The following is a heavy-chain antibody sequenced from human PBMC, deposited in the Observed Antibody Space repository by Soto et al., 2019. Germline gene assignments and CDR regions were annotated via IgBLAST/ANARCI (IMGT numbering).Heavy chain of an antibody. CDR1: GFTFSSYA. CDR3: ARDHGTGAGTS. V-gene: IGHV3-30-3*01. Sequence: QVQLVESGGGVVQPGRSLRLSCAASGFTFSSYAMHWVRQAPGKGLEWVAVISYDGSNKYYADSVKGRFTISRDNSKNTLYPQMNSLRAEDTAVYYCARDHGTGAGTSWGQGTLVTVSS. D-gene: IGHD6-19*01. CDR2: ISYDGSNK. J-gene: IGHJ5*02.